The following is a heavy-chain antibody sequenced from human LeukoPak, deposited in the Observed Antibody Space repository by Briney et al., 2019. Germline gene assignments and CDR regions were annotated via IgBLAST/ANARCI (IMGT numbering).Heavy chain of an antibody. CDR3: ATLMTTATTSGYYFDY. Sequence: SETLSLTCAVYGGSFSGYYWSWIRQPPGKGLEWIGEINHSGSTNYNPSLKSRVTISVDTSKNQFSLKLSSVTAADTAVYYCATLMTTATTSGYYFDYWGQGTLVTVSS. V-gene: IGHV4-34*01. CDR2: INHSGST. D-gene: IGHD4-17*01. CDR1: GGSFSGYY. J-gene: IGHJ4*02.